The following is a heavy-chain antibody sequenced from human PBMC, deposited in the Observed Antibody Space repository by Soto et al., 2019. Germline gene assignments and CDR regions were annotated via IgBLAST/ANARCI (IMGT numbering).Heavy chain of an antibody. D-gene: IGHD1-26*01. J-gene: IGHJ5*02. CDR3: TRDEGGSYDSWFHP. CDR2: ISSGAAYI. CDR1: TFSLYS. Sequence: EVQVVESGGGLVQPGGSLTLSCNFTFSLYSMNWVRQAPGKGLEWVASISSGAAYIKYADSVQGRFTISRDNAKSSVSLQMRSLRVEDTAVYFCTRDEGGSYDSWFHPWGQGTQVTVSA. V-gene: IGHV3-21*01.